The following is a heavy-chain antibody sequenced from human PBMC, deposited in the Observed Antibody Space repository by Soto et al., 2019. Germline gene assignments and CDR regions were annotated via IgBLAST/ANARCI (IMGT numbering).Heavy chain of an antibody. CDR2: INPNSGGT. V-gene: IGHV1-2*04. Sequence: ASVKVSCKASGYTFTGYYMHWVRQAPGQGLEWMGWINPNSGGTNYAQKFQGWVTMTRNTSISTAYMELSSLRSEDTAVYYCAREVYCSSTSCSDYYYYYMDVWGKGTTVTVSS. CDR3: AREVYCSSTSCSDYYYYYMDV. D-gene: IGHD2-2*01. J-gene: IGHJ6*03. CDR1: GYTFTGYY.